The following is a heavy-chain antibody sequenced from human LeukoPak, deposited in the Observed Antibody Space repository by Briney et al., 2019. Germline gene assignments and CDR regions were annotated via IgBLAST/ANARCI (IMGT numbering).Heavy chain of an antibody. V-gene: IGHV4-4*02. CDR3: ARGIATAGTLYWFDP. D-gene: IGHD6-13*01. CDR2: IHRDGRS. CDR1: GVSISTSEW. J-gene: IGHJ5*02. Sequence: SETLSLTCAVSGVSISTSEWWIWVRQPPGQGMEWIGEIHRDGRSRYNPSLKSRVTISVDTSKNQFSLKLSSVTAADTTVYYCARGIATAGTLYWFDPWGQGTLVTVSS.